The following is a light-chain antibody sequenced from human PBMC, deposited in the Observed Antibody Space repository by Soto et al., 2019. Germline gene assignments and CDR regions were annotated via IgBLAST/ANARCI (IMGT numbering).Light chain of an antibody. J-gene: IGKJ4*01. CDR1: QSVSSY. CDR2: DAS. V-gene: IGKV3-11*01. CDR3: HQRSNWPPT. Sequence: EIVLTQSPATLSLSPGERATLSCRASQSVSSYLAWYQQKPGQAPRLLIYDASNRATGIPARFSGSGSGTDFTLTISSLEPEDFALYYCHQRSNWPPTFAGGTKVEIK.